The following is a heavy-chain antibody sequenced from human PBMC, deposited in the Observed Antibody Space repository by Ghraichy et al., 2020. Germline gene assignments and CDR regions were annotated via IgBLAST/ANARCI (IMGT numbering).Heavy chain of an antibody. V-gene: IGHV4-59*01. Sequence: SETLSLTCTVSGGSISSYYWSWIRQPPGKGLEWIGYIYYSGSTNYNPSLKSRVTISVDTSKNQFSLKLSSVTAADTAVYYCARDRIPFLWKAWFDPWGQGTLVTVSS. CDR2: IYYSGST. CDR1: GGSISSYY. J-gene: IGHJ5*02. CDR3: ARDRIPFLWKAWFDP. D-gene: IGHD2-21*01.